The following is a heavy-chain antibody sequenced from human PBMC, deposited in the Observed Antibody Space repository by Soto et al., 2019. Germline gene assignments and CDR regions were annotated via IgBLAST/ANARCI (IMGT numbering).Heavy chain of an antibody. Sequence: GGSLRLSCAASGFTFSSYALSWVRQAPGKGLEWVSAISGSGGSTYYADSVEGRFTISRDNSKNTLYLQMNSLRTEDTAVYYCAKDALYSSSWYYWFDPWGQGTQVTVSS. CDR3: AKDALYSSSWYYWFDP. CDR2: ISGSGGST. J-gene: IGHJ5*02. V-gene: IGHV3-23*01. D-gene: IGHD6-13*01. CDR1: GFTFSSYA.